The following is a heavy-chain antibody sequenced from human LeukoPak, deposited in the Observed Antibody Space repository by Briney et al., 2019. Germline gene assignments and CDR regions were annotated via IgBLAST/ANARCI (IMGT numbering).Heavy chain of an antibody. CDR1: GFTFSDYY. CDR3: ARVVLVADDAFDI. CDR2: ISSSGSTI. V-gene: IGHV3-11*01. Sequence: PGGSLRLSCAASGFTFSDYYMSWIRQAPGKGLERVSYISSSGSTIYYADSVKGRFTISRDNAKNSLYLQMNSLRAEDTAVYYCARVVLVADDAFDIWGQGTMVTVSS. D-gene: IGHD2-15*01. J-gene: IGHJ3*02.